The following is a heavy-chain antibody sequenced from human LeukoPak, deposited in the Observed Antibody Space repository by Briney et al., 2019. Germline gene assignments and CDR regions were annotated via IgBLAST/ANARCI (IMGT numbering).Heavy chain of an antibody. J-gene: IGHJ5*02. V-gene: IGHV3-30-3*01. Sequence: GGSLRLSFAASGFTFSSYTMNWVRQAPGKGLEWVALILSDGGNKYYADSVRGRFTVSRDNSKNTLYLQMNSLRPEDTAIYYCARCITAAWDWFDPWGQGTLVTVSS. CDR3: ARCITAAWDWFDP. CDR1: GFTFSSYT. CDR2: ILSDGGNK. D-gene: IGHD6-13*01.